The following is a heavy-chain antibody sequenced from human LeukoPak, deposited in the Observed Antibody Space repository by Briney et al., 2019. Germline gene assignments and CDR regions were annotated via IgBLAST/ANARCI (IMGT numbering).Heavy chain of an antibody. D-gene: IGHD3-10*01. J-gene: IGHJ4*02. Sequence: SQTLSLTCTVSGGSISSGDYYWSWIRQPPGKGLEWIGYIYYSGSTYYNPSLKSRVTISVDTSKSQFSLKLSSVTAADTAVYYCARVTLYYYGSGSYYNTNYFDYWGQGTLVTVSS. V-gene: IGHV4-30-4*01. CDR3: ARVTLYYYGSGSYYNTNYFDY. CDR1: GGSISSGDYY. CDR2: IYYSGST.